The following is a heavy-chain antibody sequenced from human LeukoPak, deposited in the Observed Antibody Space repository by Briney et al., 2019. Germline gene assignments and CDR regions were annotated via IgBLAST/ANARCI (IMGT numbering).Heavy chain of an antibody. Sequence: ASVKVSCKASGYTFTSYGISWVRQAPGQGLEWMGWISAYNGNTNYAQKLQGRVTMTTDTSTSTAYMELRSLRSDDTAVYYCTRDLTYDSSGLTFDYWGQGTLVTVSS. J-gene: IGHJ4*02. CDR1: GYTFTSYG. CDR2: ISAYNGNT. D-gene: IGHD3-22*01. CDR3: TRDLTYDSSGLTFDY. V-gene: IGHV1-18*01.